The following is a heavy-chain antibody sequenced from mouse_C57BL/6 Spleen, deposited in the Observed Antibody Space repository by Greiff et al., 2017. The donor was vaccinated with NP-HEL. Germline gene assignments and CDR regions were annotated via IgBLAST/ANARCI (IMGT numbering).Heavy chain of an antibody. V-gene: IGHV1-74*01. D-gene: IGHD1-1*01. CDR3: ATHYYGSTRFAY. CDR2: IHPSDSDT. CDR1: GYTFTSYW. Sequence: QVQLQQPGAELVKPGASVKVSCKASGYTFTSYWMHWVKQRPGQGLEWIGRIHPSDSDTNYNQKFQGKATLTVDKSSSTAYMQLSSLTSEDSAVYYCATHYYGSTRFAYWGQGTLVTVSA. J-gene: IGHJ3*01.